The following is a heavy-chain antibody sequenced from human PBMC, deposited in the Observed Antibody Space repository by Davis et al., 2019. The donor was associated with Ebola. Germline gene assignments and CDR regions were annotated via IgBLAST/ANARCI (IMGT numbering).Heavy chain of an antibody. J-gene: IGHJ2*01. D-gene: IGHD3-16*01. V-gene: IGHV3-30*18. CDR1: GFTFSNYW. Sequence: PGGSLRLSCAASGFTFSNYWMSWVRQAPGKGLEWVAVIGDNGRTTFYADSAKGRFTLSRDNFKNTLDLQMNSLRPEDTAVYYCAKEGAWGNWYLDLWGRGTLVTVSS. CDR3: AKEGAWGNWYLDL. CDR2: IGDNGRTT.